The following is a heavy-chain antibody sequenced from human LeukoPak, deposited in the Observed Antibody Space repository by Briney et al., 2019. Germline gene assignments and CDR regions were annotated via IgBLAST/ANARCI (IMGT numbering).Heavy chain of an antibody. D-gene: IGHD3-10*01. Sequence: ASVKVSCKASGYTFTGYYTHWVRQAPGQGLEWMGWINPNSGGTNYAQNFQGRVTMTRDTSINTAYMELSSLRSDDTAVYYCARGGAYYYGAGYLWGQGTLVTVSS. J-gene: IGHJ1*01. CDR1: GYTFTGYY. CDR3: ARGGAYYYGAGYL. CDR2: INPNSGGT. V-gene: IGHV1-2*02.